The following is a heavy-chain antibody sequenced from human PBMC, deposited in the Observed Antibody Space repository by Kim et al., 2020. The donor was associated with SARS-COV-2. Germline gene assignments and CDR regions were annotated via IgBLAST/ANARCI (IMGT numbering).Heavy chain of an antibody. V-gene: IGHV3-23*01. CDR3: AKDGGYSYGFSLYV. CDR1: GFTFSSYA. Sequence: GGSLRLSCAASGFTFSSYAMSWVRQAPGKGLEWVSAISGSGGSTYYADSVKGRFTISRDNSKNTLYLQMNSLRAEDTAVYYCAKDGGYSYGFSLYVWGQGTLVTVSS. D-gene: IGHD5-18*01. CDR2: ISGSGGST. J-gene: IGHJ4*02.